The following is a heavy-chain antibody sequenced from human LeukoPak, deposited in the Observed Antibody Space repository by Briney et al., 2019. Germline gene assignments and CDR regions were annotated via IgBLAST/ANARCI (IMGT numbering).Heavy chain of an antibody. D-gene: IGHD2-2*01. CDR3: ARDSPSSTSWGY. J-gene: IGHJ4*02. V-gene: IGHV3-30*12. CDR1: HFTFSAFG. Sequence: GGSLRLSCAASHFTFSAFGMHWVRQTPGKGLEWVAFMSYEGSRKYYGDSVKGRFTISRDNAKNSLYLQMNSLRAEDTAVYYCARDSPSSTSWGYWGQGTLVTVS. CDR2: MSYEGSRK.